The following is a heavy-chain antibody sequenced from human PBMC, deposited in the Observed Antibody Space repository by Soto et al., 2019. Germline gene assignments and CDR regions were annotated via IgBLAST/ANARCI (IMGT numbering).Heavy chain of an antibody. CDR3: AREPATAKPEGVDF. D-gene: IGHD1-1*01. V-gene: IGHV1-69*06. CDR1: GGTFSSYA. CDR2: IVPLFRTT. J-gene: IGHJ4*02. Sequence: ASVKVSCKTSGGTFSSYAISWVRQAPGQGLEWMGRIVPLFRTTNYAQKFQGRVTITADTSTYTVYMELSGLRSGDTAVYYCAREPATAKPEGVDFWGQGTLVTVSS.